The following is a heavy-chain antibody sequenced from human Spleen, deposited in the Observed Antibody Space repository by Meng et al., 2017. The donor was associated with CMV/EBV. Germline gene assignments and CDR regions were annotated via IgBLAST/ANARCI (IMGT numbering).Heavy chain of an antibody. Sequence: QLLLQGSGPGLVKPSETLSLTCAGSGGSISSSSYYWGWIRQPPGKGLEWIGSIYYSGSTYYNPSLKSRVTISVDTSKNQFSLKLSSVTAADTAVYYCMGATKGNWFDPWGQGTLVTVSS. V-gene: IGHV4-39*07. D-gene: IGHD1-26*01. CDR3: MGATKGNWFDP. CDR1: GGSISSSSYY. J-gene: IGHJ5*02. CDR2: IYYSGST.